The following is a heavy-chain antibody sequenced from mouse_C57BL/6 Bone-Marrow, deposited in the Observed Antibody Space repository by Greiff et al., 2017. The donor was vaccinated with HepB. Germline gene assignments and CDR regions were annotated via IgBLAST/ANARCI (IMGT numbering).Heavy chain of an antibody. CDR3: ARFYYSRFDY. CDR2: RSYDGSN. Sequence: EVKLMESGPGLVKPSQSLSLSCSVTGYSITSGNYWNWIRQFPGTNLEWMGYRSYDGSNNYNPYLKNRISITRDTSKNPFFLKLNSVTTEDTATYYGARFYYSRFDYWGQGTTLTVAA. D-gene: IGHD2-12*01. V-gene: IGHV3-6*01. CDR1: GYSITSGNY. J-gene: IGHJ2*01.